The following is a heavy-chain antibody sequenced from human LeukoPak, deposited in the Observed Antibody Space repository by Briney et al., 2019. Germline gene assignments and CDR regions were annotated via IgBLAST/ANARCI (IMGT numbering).Heavy chain of an antibody. CDR3: ARGSGGYFGSGKFDS. Sequence: ASVKVSCKASGYTFTGYYMHWVRQAPGQGLEWMGWINPNSGGTNSAQKFQGRVTMTRDTSISTAYMELSSLSSDDTAVYYCARGSGGYFGSGKFDSWGQGTLVTVSS. J-gene: IGHJ4*02. CDR1: GYTFTGYY. V-gene: IGHV1-2*02. CDR2: INPNSGGT. D-gene: IGHD3-10*01.